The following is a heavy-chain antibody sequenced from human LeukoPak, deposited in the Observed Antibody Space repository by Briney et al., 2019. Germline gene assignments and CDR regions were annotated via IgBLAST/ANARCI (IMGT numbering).Heavy chain of an antibody. Sequence: GGSLRLSCAASGFTFSNYLMTWVRQAPGKGLEWVANIKQDGSEKYHVDSVKGRFTISRDNAKNSLYLQMNSLRAEDTAVYYCARDRGGYNYHYWGQGTLVTVSS. CDR3: ARDRGGYNYHY. V-gene: IGHV3-7*04. D-gene: IGHD5-24*01. J-gene: IGHJ4*02. CDR1: GFTFSNYL. CDR2: IKQDGSEK.